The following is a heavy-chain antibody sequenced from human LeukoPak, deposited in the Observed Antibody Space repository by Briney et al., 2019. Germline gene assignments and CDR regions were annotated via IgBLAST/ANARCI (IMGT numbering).Heavy chain of an antibody. CDR3: ARGSGGYLDY. Sequence: GGSLRLSCAAPGFTFSSYGMPWVRQAPGKGLEWVAVIWYDGSNKYYADSVKGRFTISRDNSKNTLYLQMNSLRAEDTAVYYCARGSGGYLDYWGQGTLVTVSS. CDR1: GFTFSSYG. V-gene: IGHV3-33*01. CDR2: IWYDGSNK. J-gene: IGHJ4*02. D-gene: IGHD3-22*01.